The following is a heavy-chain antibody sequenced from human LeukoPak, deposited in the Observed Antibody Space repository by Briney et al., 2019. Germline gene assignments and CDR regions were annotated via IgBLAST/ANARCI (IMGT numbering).Heavy chain of an antibody. D-gene: IGHD2-2*01. J-gene: IGHJ4*02. Sequence: GGSLRLSCAASGFTFSSYAMSWVRQAPGKGLEWVSVSGGSGDKTSYADSVKGRFTISRDNSKNTLFLQMNSLRAEDTAVYYCASCEGSTSCYYVDYWGQGTLVTVSS. CDR3: ASCEGSTSCYYVDY. CDR2: SGGSGDKT. V-gene: IGHV3-23*01. CDR1: GFTFSSYA.